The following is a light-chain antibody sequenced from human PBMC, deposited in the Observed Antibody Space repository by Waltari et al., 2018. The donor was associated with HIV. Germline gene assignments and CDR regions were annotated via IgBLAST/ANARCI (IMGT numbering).Light chain of an antibody. CDR2: RNK. V-gene: IGLV1-47*01. CDR1: SSNIGSNY. Sequence: QSVLTQPPSASGTPGQSVTISCSGSSSNIGSNYVYWYQQLPGTAPKLLIYRNKQRPSGVPDRFSGFKSGTSASLAIRGLRSEDEADYYCAAWDDNLSGWVFGGGSKLTIL. J-gene: IGLJ3*02. CDR3: AAWDDNLSGWV.